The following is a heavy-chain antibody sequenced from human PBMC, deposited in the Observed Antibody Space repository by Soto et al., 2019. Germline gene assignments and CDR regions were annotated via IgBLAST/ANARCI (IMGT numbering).Heavy chain of an antibody. D-gene: IGHD6-13*01. J-gene: IGHJ6*02. CDR3: ARYQFSSSWYFYYYGMDV. CDR2: ISYDGSNK. Sequence: QVQLVESGGGVVQPGRSLRLSCAASGFTFSSYAMHWVRQAPGKGLEWVAVISYDGSNKYYADSVKGRFTISRDNSKKKLYLQRNSLRAEDTAVYYCARYQFSSSWYFYYYGMDVWGQGTTVTVSS. CDR1: GFTFSSYA. V-gene: IGHV3-30-3*01.